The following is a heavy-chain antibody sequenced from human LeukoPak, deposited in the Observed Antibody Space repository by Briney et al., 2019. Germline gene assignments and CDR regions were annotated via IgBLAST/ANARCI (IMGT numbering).Heavy chain of an antibody. D-gene: IGHD1-14*01. CDR1: GVTVSSSY. J-gene: IGHJ3*01. Sequence: GGSLRLSCVVSGVTVSSSYMNWVRQAPGKGLECVSVISSGGTIYYADSVKGRFTISRGNSKNTVYLQMNSLRAEDTAVYYCARDPVPEFWGQGTMVTVSS. CDR3: ARDPVPEF. V-gene: IGHV3-53*01. CDR2: ISSGGTI.